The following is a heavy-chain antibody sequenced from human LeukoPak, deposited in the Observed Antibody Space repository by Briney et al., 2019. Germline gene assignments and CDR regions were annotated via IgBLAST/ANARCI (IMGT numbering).Heavy chain of an antibody. V-gene: IGHV3-30*04. CDR2: ISYDGSNT. CDR1: GFIFSNYA. D-gene: IGHD3-10*01. J-gene: IGHJ4*02. Sequence: GGPLRLSCAASGFIFSNYAIHWVRQAPGKGLEWVAVISYDGSNTYYADSVKGRFSISRDNSKNTLYLQMNSLRAEDTAVYYCGRDRSGSYYRDPDYWGQGTLVTVSS. CDR3: GRDRSGSYYRDPDY.